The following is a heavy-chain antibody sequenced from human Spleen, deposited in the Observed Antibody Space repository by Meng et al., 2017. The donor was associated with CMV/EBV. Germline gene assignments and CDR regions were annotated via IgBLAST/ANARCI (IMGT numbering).Heavy chain of an antibody. Sequence: ISSGGYQWTCIRQHPGTGLEWIGYIYYSGSTYYNPSLKSRVAISVDTSKNQFSLRLSSVTAADTAVYYCARAPSYYDTSAYFNLFDYWGQGTLVTVSS. D-gene: IGHD3-22*01. J-gene: IGHJ4*02. V-gene: IGHV4-31*02. CDR2: IYYSGST. CDR1: ISSGGYQ. CDR3: ARAPSYYDTSAYFNLFDY.